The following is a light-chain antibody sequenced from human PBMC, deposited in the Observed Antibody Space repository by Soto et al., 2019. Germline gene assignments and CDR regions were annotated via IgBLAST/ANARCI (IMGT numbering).Light chain of an antibody. CDR1: SSNIGAGYD. CDR3: QSYDSSLSAVV. V-gene: IGLV1-40*01. CDR2: GST. J-gene: IGLJ2*01. Sequence: QSVLTQPPSVSGAPGQRVTISCTGSSSNIGAGYDVHWYQQFPGTAPKLLLYGSTNRPSGVPDRFSGSKSGTSASLAIAGLQTEDEADYYCQSYDSSLSAVVFGGGTQLT.